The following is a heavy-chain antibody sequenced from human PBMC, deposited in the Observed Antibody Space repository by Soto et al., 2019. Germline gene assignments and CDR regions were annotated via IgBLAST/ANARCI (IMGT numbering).Heavy chain of an antibody. Sequence: PGGSLRLSCAASRFTFSAYEMHWFRQAPGKGLEWVSYISTSGSTVYYADSVKGRFTVSRDNTRNSLYLQMDSLRDEDTALYYCVRYCGTTLCNGVARRTFDYWGQGTLVTVSS. D-gene: IGHD2-2*01. CDR2: ISTSGSTV. CDR3: VRYCGTTLCNGVARRTFDY. J-gene: IGHJ4*02. V-gene: IGHV3-48*03. CDR1: RFTFSAYE.